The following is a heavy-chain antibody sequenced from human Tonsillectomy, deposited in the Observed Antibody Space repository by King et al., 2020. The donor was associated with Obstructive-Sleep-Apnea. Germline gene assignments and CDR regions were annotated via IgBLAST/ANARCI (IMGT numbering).Heavy chain of an antibody. J-gene: IGHJ3*02. CDR1: GGSINSGGYY. CDR2: IYYSGNT. Sequence: VQLQESGPGLVKSSQNLSLSCTVSGGSINSGGYYWSWIRQHPGQGLEWIGYIYYSGNTYYNPSLKSRVTISIGTSKKQFSLKLTSVIAADTAVYYCARGVAYHHGSRTRLFDAFDIWGQGTMVTVSS. D-gene: IGHD3-10*01. CDR3: ARGVAYHHGSRTRLFDAFDI. V-gene: IGHV4-31*03.